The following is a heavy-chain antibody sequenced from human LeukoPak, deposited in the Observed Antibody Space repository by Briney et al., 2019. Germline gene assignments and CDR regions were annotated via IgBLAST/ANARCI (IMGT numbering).Heavy chain of an antibody. CDR3: ARIARKDTISRPKYYFDH. D-gene: IGHD3-3*01. CDR2: INHSGST. CDR1: GGSFSGYY. J-gene: IGHJ4*02. Sequence: SETLSLTCAVYGGSFSGYYWSWIRQPPGKGLEWIGEINHSGSTNYNPSLKSRVTISVDTSKNQFSLKLSSVTAADTAVYYCARIARKDTISRPKYYFDHWGQGTLVTVSS. V-gene: IGHV4-34*01.